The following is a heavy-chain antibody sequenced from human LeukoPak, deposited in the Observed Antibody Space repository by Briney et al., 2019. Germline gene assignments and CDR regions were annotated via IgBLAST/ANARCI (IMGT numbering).Heavy chain of an antibody. CDR3: ARRGGSGGSFDY. Sequence: AESLKISSEGSVYSFTTYTICWVRQMRRKSLEWMGIIYPGDSETKYSPSFQGQLTISADTSISTAYLQWSSLKASDTAMYYCARRGGSGGSFDYWGQGTLVTVSS. V-gene: IGHV5-51*01. CDR2: IYPGDSET. CDR1: VYSFTTYT. J-gene: IGHJ4*02. D-gene: IGHD3-10*01.